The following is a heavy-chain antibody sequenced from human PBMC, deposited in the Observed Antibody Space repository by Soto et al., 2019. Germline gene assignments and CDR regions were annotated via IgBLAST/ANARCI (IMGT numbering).Heavy chain of an antibody. J-gene: IGHJ4*02. V-gene: IGHV1-2*04. CDR1: GNTFIGYY. CDR2: INPNNDGT. CDR3: ARDLGGSRDS. D-gene: IGHD1-26*01. Sequence: QVQLVQSGAEVKKPGASVKVSCKASGNTFIGYYIHWVRQAPGQGLEWMGWINPNNDGTTYGEKFRGWVTMTRDTSTSTAYMELSRLRSDDTAVYYCARDLGGSRDSWGQGTLVTVSS.